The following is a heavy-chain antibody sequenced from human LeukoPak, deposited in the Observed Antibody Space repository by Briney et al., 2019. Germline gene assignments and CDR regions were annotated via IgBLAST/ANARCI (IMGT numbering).Heavy chain of an antibody. CDR3: ARDLVDIVAPKRDY. V-gene: IGHV1-2*02. D-gene: IGHD5-12*01. CDR2: INPNSGGT. CDR1: GYTFTGYY. Sequence: ASVKVSCKASGYTFTGYYMHWVRQAPGQGLEWMGWINPNSGGTNYAQKFQGRVTMTRDTSISTAYMELSSLRSDDTAVYYCARDLVDIVAPKRDYWGQGTLVTVSS. J-gene: IGHJ4*02.